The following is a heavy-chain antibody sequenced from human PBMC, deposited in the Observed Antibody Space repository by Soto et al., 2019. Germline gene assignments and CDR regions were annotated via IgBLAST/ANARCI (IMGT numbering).Heavy chain of an antibody. V-gene: IGHV1-69*12. CDR1: GGTFSSYA. J-gene: IGHJ6*02. Sequence: QGQLVQSGAEVTKPGSSVKVSCKASGGTFSSYAISWVRQAPGQGLEWMGGIIPIFGTANYAQKFQGRVTITADESTSTAYMGLSSLRSDDTAVYYCARPGQHPADYCYYGTDVWGQGTTVSVSS. CDR3: ARPGQHPADYCYYGTDV. CDR2: IIPIFGTA. D-gene: IGHD6-13*01.